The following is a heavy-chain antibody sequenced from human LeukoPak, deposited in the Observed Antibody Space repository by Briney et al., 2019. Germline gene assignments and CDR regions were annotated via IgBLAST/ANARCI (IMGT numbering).Heavy chain of an antibody. J-gene: IGHJ4*02. CDR1: GASLSHYY. CDR3: ARLGSYHDF. Sequence: SGTLSLTCPVSGASLSHYYWGWIRQTPQKGLEWMGHIHTSGGSSPYPSLKSRLTMSIETSRNQFSLKLTSVTAADTAVYFCARLGSYHDFWGQGALVTVSS. D-gene: IGHD1-26*01. V-gene: IGHV4-4*09. CDR2: IHTSGGS.